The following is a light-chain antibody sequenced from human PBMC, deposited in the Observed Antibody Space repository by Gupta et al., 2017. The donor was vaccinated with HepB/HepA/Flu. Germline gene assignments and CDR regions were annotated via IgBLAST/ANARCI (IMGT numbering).Light chain of an antibody. CDR3: QTWGTGIWV. CDR2: LNSDGSH. J-gene: IGLJ3*02. CDR1: SGHSSYA. Sequence: QLVLTQSPSASASLGASLKLTCTLSSGHSSYAIAWHQQQPEKGPRYLMKLNSDGSHSKGDGIPDRFSGSGSGAERYLTISSLQSEDEADYYCQTWGTGIWVFGGGTKLTVL. V-gene: IGLV4-69*01.